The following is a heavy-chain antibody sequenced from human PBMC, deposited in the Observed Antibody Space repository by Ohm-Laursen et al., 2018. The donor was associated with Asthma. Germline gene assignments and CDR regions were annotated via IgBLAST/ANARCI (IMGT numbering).Heavy chain of an antibody. V-gene: IGHV3-23*01. CDR3: AKDSGAYGDYTLDY. CDR2: ISGST. Sequence: SLRPSCAASGFTFSSYAMSWVRQAPGKGLEWVSGISGSTYYADSVKGRFTISRDNSKNTLYLELNSLRAEDTAVYYCAKDSGAYGDYTLDYWGQGTLVTVSS. D-gene: IGHD4-17*01. J-gene: IGHJ4*02. CDR1: GFTFSSYA.